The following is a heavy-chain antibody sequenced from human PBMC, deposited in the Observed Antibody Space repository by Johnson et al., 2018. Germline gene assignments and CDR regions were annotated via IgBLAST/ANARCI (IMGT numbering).Heavy chain of an antibody. D-gene: IGHD6-19*01. CDR1: GFTFSSYG. CDR3: ATKIGYSSGWGLCQH. CDR2: ISYDGTHK. J-gene: IGHJ1*01. V-gene: IGHV3-30*03. Sequence: QVQLVQSGRGVVQPGRSLRLSCAASGFTFSSYGMHWVRQAPGKGLEWVAVISYDGTHKYYADSVKGRFTISRDNSKNTLYLQMNSLRDEDTAVYYCATKIGYSSGWGLCQHWGQGTLVTVAS.